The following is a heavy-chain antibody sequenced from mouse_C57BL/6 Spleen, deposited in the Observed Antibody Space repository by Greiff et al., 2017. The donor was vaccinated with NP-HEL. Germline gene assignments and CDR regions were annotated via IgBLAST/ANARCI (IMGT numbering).Heavy chain of an antibody. CDR3: ARWVTTVVTSDAMDY. Sequence: VQLKESGAELARPGASVKLSCKASGYTFTSYGISWVKQRTGQGLEWIGEIYPRSGNTYYNEKFKGKATLTADKSSSTAYMELRSLTSEDSAVYFCARWVTTVVTSDAMDYWGQGTSVTVSS. CDR1: GYTFTSYG. V-gene: IGHV1-81*01. J-gene: IGHJ4*01. CDR2: IYPRSGNT. D-gene: IGHD1-1*01.